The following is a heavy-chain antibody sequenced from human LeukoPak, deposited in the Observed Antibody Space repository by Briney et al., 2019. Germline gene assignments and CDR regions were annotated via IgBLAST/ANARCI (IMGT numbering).Heavy chain of an antibody. CDR1: GGSISSSSYS. CDR3: ARHPEYCSSTSCYVIPERNYYYYGMDV. V-gene: IGHV4-39*01. Sequence: SETLSLTCTVSGGSISSSSYSWGWIRQPPGKGLEWIGSIYYSGSTYYNPSLKSRVTISVDTSKNQFSLKLSSVTAADTAVYYCARHPEYCSSTSCYVIPERNYYYYGMDVWGQGTTVTVSS. CDR2: IYYSGST. D-gene: IGHD2-2*01. J-gene: IGHJ6*02.